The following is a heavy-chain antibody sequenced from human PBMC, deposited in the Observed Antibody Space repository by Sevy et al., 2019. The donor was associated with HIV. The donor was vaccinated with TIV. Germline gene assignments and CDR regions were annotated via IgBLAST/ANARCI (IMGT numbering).Heavy chain of an antibody. CDR1: GYTLTELS. J-gene: IGHJ4*02. V-gene: IGHV1-24*01. CDR3: VPRDYYGEDY. Sequence: ASVKVSCKVSGYTLTELSMHWVRQAPGKGLEWMGGFDPEDGETIYAQKFQGRVTMTEDTSTDTAYMELGSLRSEDTAVYYCVPRDYYGEDYWGQGTLVTVSS. CDR2: FDPEDGET. D-gene: IGHD3-10*01.